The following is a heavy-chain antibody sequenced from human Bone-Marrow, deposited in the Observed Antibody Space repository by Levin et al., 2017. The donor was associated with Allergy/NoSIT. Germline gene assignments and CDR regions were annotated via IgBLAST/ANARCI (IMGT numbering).Heavy chain of an antibody. V-gene: IGHV4-61*01. J-gene: IGHJ4*02. D-gene: IGHD1-26*01. Sequence: ASETLSLTCSVSGSSVSSGSHYWSWIRQSPGRGLECIGYILYSGYTNYNPSLRSRVTISLDTPKNQLSLRLTSVTAADTAMYYCARDGVGVAAGSLGYWGQGTLVTVSS. CDR3: ARDGVGVAAGSLGY. CDR2: ILYSGYT. CDR1: GSSVSSGSHY.